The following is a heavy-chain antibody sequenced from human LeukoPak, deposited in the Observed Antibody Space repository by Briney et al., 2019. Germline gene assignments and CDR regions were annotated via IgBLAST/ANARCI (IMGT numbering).Heavy chain of an antibody. CDR3: ARGHSGSYYTANYYYYMDV. Sequence: SQTLSLTCAISGDSVSSNSAAWNWVRQSPSRGLEWLGRTYYRSKWYNDYAVSVKSRITINPDTSKNQISLQLNSVTPEDTAVYYCARGHSGSYYTANYYYYMDVWGKGTTVTVSS. CDR1: GDSVSSNSAA. J-gene: IGHJ6*03. CDR2: TYYRSKWYN. V-gene: IGHV6-1*01. D-gene: IGHD1-26*01.